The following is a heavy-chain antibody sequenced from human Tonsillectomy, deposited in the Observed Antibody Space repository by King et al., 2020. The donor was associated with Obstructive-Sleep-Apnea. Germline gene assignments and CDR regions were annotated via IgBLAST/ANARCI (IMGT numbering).Heavy chain of an antibody. CDR3: ARRGVVRGVQFYFDY. D-gene: IGHD3-10*01. Sequence: QLQESGPGLVKPSQTLSLTCTVSGGSISSGGYYWSWIRQHPGKGLEWIGYIYYTGSTYYNPSLESRVTISIDTSKNQFSLKLSSVTAADTAVYFCARRGVVRGVQFYFDYWGQGTLVTVSS. CDR2: IYYTGST. CDR1: GGSISSGGYY. J-gene: IGHJ4*02. V-gene: IGHV4-31*03.